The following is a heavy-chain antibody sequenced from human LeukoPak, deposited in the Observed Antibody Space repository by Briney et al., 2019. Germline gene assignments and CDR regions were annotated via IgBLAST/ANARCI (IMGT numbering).Heavy chain of an antibody. CDR1: GYTFTSYY. D-gene: IGHD3-16*02. Sequence: ASVKVSCKASGYTFTSYYMHWVRQAPGQGLEWMGIINPSGGSTSYAQKFQGRVTMTRDTSTSTVYMELSSLRSEDTAVYYCARGRALRLGELSPNDYWGQGTLVTVSS. V-gene: IGHV1-46*01. CDR3: ARGRALRLGELSPNDY. CDR2: INPSGGST. J-gene: IGHJ4*02.